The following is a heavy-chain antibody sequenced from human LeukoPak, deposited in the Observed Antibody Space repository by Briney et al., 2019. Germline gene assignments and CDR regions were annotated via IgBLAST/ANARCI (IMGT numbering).Heavy chain of an antibody. J-gene: IGHJ3*02. Sequence: GGSLRLSCAASGFTFSSYGMHWVRQAPGKGLEWVSFDSVKGRFTISRDNSKNTLYLQMNRLRAEDTAVYYCAKDTTTVTGHAFDIWGQGTMVTVSS. CDR1: GFTFSSYG. CDR3: AKDTTTVTGHAFDI. D-gene: IGHD4-17*01. V-gene: IGHV3-30*02.